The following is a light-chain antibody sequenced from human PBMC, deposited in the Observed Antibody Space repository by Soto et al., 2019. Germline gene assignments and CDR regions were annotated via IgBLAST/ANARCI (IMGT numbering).Light chain of an antibody. J-gene: IGLJ1*01. Sequence: QSVLTQPASVSGSPGQSITISCSGTSSDVGGYNYVSWYQQLPGRAPKLILYEVSNRPSGVSNRFSGSKSGNTASLTISGLQAEDVADYYCSSYTDVVTLEVFGPGTKVTVL. CDR3: SSYTDVVTLEV. V-gene: IGLV2-14*01. CDR2: EVS. CDR1: SSDVGGYNY.